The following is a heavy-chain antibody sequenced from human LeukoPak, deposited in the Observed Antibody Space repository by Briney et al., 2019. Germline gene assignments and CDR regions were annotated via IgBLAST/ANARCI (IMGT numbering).Heavy chain of an antibody. V-gene: IGHV3-30-3*01. CDR1: GFTFSSYA. J-gene: IGHJ4*02. CDR2: ISYDGSTK. CDR3: ARLTGDVDY. Sequence: GGSLRLSCAASGFTFSSYAMHWVRQAPGKGLEWVAIISYDGSTKYYADSVKGRFTISRDNSKNTLYLQMNSLRAEDTAVYYCARLTGDVDYWGQGTLVTVSS. D-gene: IGHD7-27*01.